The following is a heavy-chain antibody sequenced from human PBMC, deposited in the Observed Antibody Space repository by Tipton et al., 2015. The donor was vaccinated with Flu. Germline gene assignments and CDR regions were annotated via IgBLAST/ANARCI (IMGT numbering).Heavy chain of an antibody. CDR1: GGSISSGSYY. V-gene: IGHV4-61*02. CDR2: IYTSGST. D-gene: IGHD3-3*01. J-gene: IGHJ6*02. Sequence: TLSLTCTVSGGSISSGSYYWSWIRQPAGKGLEWIGRIYTSGSTNYNPSLKSRVTISVDTSKNQFSLKLSSVTAADTAVYYCARDAITIFGVAQVYYYGMDVWGQGTTVTVSS. CDR3: ARDAITIFGVAQVYYYGMDV.